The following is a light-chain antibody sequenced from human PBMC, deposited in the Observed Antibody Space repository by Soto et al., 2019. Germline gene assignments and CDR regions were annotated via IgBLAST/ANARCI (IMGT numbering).Light chain of an antibody. CDR1: QSVRSH. Sequence: ETVMTQSPVTLSVSPGERVTLSCRASQSVRSHLAWYQQKPGQAPRLLIFGASTRATGIPARFSGSGSGTEFTLTISSLQSEDFVVYYCQQYNNWWTFGQGTKVDIK. CDR3: QQYNNWWT. J-gene: IGKJ1*01. V-gene: IGKV3-15*01. CDR2: GAS.